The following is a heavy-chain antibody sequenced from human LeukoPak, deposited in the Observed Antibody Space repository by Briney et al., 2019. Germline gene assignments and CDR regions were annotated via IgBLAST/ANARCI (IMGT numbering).Heavy chain of an antibody. CDR2: IYPGDSDT. V-gene: IGHV5-51*01. CDR3: ARREASSWSTWFDP. CDR1: GYNFTTYW. D-gene: IGHD6-13*01. Sequence: GESLKISCKASGYNFTTYWIGWVRQMPGKGLEWMGIIYPGDSDTRYSPSFQGQVTISADKSISTAYLQWSSLKASDTAIYYCARREASSWSTWFDPWGQRTLVTVSS. J-gene: IGHJ5*02.